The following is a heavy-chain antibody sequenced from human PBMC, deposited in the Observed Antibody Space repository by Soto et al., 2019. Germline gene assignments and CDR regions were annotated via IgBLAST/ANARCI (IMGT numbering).Heavy chain of an antibody. CDR2: INPNSGGT. V-gene: IGHV1-2*02. CDR3: ARVEVNTIAAAGRGAFYYYGMDV. Sequence: GASVKVSCKASGYTFTGYYMHWVRQAPGQGLEWMGWINPNSGGTNYAQKFQGRVTMTRDTSISTAYMELSRLRSDDTAVYYCARVEVNTIAAAGRGAFYYYGMDVWGQGTTVTVS. J-gene: IGHJ6*02. D-gene: IGHD6-13*01. CDR1: GYTFTGYY.